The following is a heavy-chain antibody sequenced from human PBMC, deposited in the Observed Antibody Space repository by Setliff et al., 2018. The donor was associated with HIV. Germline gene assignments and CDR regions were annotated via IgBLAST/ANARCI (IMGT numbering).Heavy chain of an antibody. CDR3: ARQKTVTTYFDY. V-gene: IGHV4-39*01. Sequence: SETLSLTCTVSGGSISSSSSFWGWIRQPPGKGLEWIGSIYYSGSTYYNPSLQSRVTISVDTSKNQFSLKLSSATAADTAVYYCARQKTVTTYFDYWGQGTLVTVSS. CDR1: GGSISSSSSF. CDR2: IYYSGST. D-gene: IGHD4-17*01. J-gene: IGHJ4*02.